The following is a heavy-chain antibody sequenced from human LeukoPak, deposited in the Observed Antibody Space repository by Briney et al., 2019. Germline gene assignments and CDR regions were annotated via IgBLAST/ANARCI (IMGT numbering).Heavy chain of an antibody. Sequence: PGGTLRLSCAASGFTFSSYGMSWVRQAPGKGLEWVSAISGSGGSTYYADSVKGRFTISRDNSKNTLYLQMNSLRAEATAVYYCATGLWFGKYLDVWGKGTTVTISS. J-gene: IGHJ6*04. CDR3: ATGLWFGKYLDV. V-gene: IGHV3-23*01. CDR2: ISGSGGST. D-gene: IGHD3-10*01. CDR1: GFTFSSYG.